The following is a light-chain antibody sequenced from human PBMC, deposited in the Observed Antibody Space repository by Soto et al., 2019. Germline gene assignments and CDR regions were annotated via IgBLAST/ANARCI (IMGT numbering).Light chain of an antibody. CDR3: QQYSDSPPT. CDR2: GAS. Sequence: EIVMTQSPATLSVSPGERATLSCRASQSVTTKLAWYQHKPGQAPRLLIFGASDRATGIPDRFSGSGSGTDFTLTIDRLEPEDFAMYYCQQYSDSPPTFGQGTKVDIK. V-gene: IGKV3D-15*01. J-gene: IGKJ1*01. CDR1: QSVTTK.